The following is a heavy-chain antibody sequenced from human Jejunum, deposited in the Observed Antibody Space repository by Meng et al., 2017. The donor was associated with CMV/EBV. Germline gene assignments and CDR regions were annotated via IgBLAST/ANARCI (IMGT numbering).Heavy chain of an antibody. CDR3: ARVLGYCGNTGCFESWFDP. D-gene: IGHD2-21*01. CDR2: IFHSGSA. CDR1: GGSISDGGYS. V-gene: IGHV4-30-2*01. Sequence: QLHLQESGSGLVKPSQTLSLTCTVSGGSISDGGYSWSWIRQPPGKGLQWIGYIFHSGSANYNPSLQGRVAISVDTSKNQFSLRLTSVTAADAAVYYCARVLGYCGNTGCFESWFDPWGQGTLVTVSS. J-gene: IGHJ5*02.